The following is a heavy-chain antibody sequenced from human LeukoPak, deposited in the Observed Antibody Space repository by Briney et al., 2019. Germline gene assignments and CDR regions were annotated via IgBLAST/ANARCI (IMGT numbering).Heavy chain of an antibody. D-gene: IGHD1-26*01. V-gene: IGHV4-30-2*01. Sequence: SETLSLTCTVSGGSIYGGGYYWSWIRQPPGKGLEWIGYIYHSGTTYYNPSLRSRVTISIDRSKNQFSLKLSSVTAADTAVYYCARARDTTSGSNWFDPWGQGTLVTVSS. CDR3: ARARDTTSGSNWFDP. J-gene: IGHJ5*02. CDR1: GGSIYGGGYY. CDR2: IYHSGTT.